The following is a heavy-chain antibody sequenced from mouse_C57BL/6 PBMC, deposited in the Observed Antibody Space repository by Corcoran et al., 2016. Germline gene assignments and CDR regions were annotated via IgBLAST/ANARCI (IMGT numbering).Heavy chain of an antibody. V-gene: IGHV1-80*01. J-gene: IGHJ4*01. CDR2: IYPGDGDT. CDR1: GYAFSSYW. Sequence: QVQLQQSGAELVKPGASVKISCKASGYAFSSYWMNWVKQRPGKGLEWIGQIYPGDGDTNYNGKFKGKATLTADKSSSTAYMQLSSLTSEDSAVYFCARKSYGNYGFYAMDYWGQGTSVTVSS. CDR3: ARKSYGNYGFYAMDY. D-gene: IGHD2-1*01.